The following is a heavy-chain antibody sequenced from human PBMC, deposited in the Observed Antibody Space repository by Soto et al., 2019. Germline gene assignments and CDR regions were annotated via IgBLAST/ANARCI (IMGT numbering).Heavy chain of an antibody. CDR3: ARTKTGPAVAGTGWYFDL. J-gene: IGHJ2*01. D-gene: IGHD6-19*01. CDR1: GGSISSYY. CDR2: IYYSGST. V-gene: IGHV4-59*01. Sequence: QVQLQESGPGLVKPSETLSLTCTVSGGSISSYYWSWIRQPPGKGLEWIGYIYYSGSTNYNPSLKSRVTISVDTSKNQSSLKLSSVTAADTAVYYCARTKTGPAVAGTGWYFDLWGRGTLVTVSS.